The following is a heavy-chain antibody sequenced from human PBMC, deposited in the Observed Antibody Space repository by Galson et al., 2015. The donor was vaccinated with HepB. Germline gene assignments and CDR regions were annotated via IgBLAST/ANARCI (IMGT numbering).Heavy chain of an antibody. D-gene: IGHD4-17*01. CDR2: MNPNSGNT. CDR1: GHTFTSYD. V-gene: IGHV1-8*01. J-gene: IGHJ4*02. Sequence: SVKVSCKASGHTFTSYDINWVRQATGQGLEWMGWMNPNSGNTGYAQKFQGRVTMTRNTSISTAYMELSSLRSEDTAVYYCAREGANYGDYDYWGQGTLVTVSS. CDR3: AREGANYGDYDY.